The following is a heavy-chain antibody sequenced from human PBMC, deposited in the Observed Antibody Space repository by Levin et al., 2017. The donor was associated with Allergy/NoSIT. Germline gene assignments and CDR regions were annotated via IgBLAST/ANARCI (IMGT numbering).Heavy chain of an antibody. Sequence: PSETLSLTCTVSGGSISSYYWSWIRQPPGKGLEWIGYIYYSGSTNYNPSLKSRVTISVDTSKNQFSLKLSSVTAADTAVYSCARDSSHYYYYYMDVWGKGTTVTVSS. CDR2: IYYSGST. D-gene: IGHD6-6*01. CDR1: GGSISSYY. CDR3: ARDSSHYYYYYMDV. J-gene: IGHJ6*03. V-gene: IGHV4-59*01.